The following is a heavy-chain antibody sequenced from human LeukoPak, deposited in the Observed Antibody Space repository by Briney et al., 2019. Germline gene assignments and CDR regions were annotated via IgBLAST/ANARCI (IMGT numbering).Heavy chain of an antibody. D-gene: IGHD3-10*01. J-gene: IGHJ4*02. CDR2: ISYDGSNK. Sequence: PGRSLRLSCAASGFTFSSYAMHWVRQAPGKGLEWVAVISYDGSNKYYADSVKGRFTISRDNAKNSLYLQMNSLRAEDTAVYYCARGDGHGSRIHSKPPFDSWGQGTLVTVSS. CDR1: GFTFSSYA. CDR3: ARGDGHGSRIHSKPPFDS. V-gene: IGHV3-30-3*01.